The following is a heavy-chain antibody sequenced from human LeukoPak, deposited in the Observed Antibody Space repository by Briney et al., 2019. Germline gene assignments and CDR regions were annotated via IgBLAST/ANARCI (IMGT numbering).Heavy chain of an antibody. J-gene: IGHJ4*02. D-gene: IGHD3/OR15-3a*01. Sequence: GESLRISCKGSGYSFTTYWITWVRQMPGKGLEWMGTIDPTDSYTSYSLSFQGHVTISADKSISTAYLQWSSLKASDTAMYYCARQDYNNDLWSDYWGQGTLVTVSS. CDR1: GYSFTTYW. CDR2: IDPTDSYT. V-gene: IGHV5-10-1*01. CDR3: ARQDYNNDLWSDY.